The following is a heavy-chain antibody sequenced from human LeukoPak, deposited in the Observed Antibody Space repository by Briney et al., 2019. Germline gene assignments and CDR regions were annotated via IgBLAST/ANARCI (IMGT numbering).Heavy chain of an antibody. Sequence: SETLSLTSTVSGGSISSYYWSWIRQPAGKGLEWIGRIYTSGSTNYNPSLKSRVTMSVDTSKNQFSLKLSSVTAADTAVYYCARVHSSGDQYYFDYWGQGTLVTVSS. CDR1: GGSISSYY. CDR3: ARVHSSGDQYYFDY. CDR2: IYTSGST. D-gene: IGHD3-22*01. V-gene: IGHV4-4*07. J-gene: IGHJ4*02.